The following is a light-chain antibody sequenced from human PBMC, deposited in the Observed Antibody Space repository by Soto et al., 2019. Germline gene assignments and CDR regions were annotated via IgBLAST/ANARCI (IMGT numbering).Light chain of an antibody. CDR2: NDS. CDR1: VLAKKY. J-gene: IGLJ2*01. V-gene: IGLV3-27*01. Sequence: SYELTQPSSVSVSPGQTARITCSGDVLAKKYGRWFQQKPGQAPVLVIYNDSERPSGIPERFSGFSSGTTVTLTISGAQVEDGAYYSFYAAADNNLRVFGGGPKLPVL. CDR3: YAAADNNLRV.